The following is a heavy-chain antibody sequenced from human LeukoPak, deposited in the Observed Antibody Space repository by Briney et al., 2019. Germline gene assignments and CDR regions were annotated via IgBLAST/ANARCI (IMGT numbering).Heavy chain of an antibody. CDR2: IGTAGDT. V-gene: IGHV3-13*01. CDR3: ARSYSSSWHQAYYYYYGTDV. Sequence: GGSLRLSCAASGFTFSSYDMHWVRQATGKGLEWVSAIGTAGDTYYPGSVKGRFTISRENAKNSLYLQMNSLRAGDTAVYYCARSYSSSWHQAYYYYYGTDVWGQGTTVTVSS. D-gene: IGHD6-13*01. CDR1: GFTFSSYD. J-gene: IGHJ6*02.